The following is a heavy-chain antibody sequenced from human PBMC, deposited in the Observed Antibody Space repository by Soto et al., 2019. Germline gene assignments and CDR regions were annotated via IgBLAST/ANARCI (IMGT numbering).Heavy chain of an antibody. D-gene: IGHD6-13*01. V-gene: IGHV3-9*01. CDR1: GFTFDDYA. Sequence: EVQLVESGGGLVQPGRSLRLSCAASGFTFDDYAMHWVRQAPGKGLEWVSGISWNSGSIGYADSVKGRFTISRDNAKNSLYPQMNSLRAEDTALYYCAKDLIAAAGLGGFDLWGRGTLGTVSS. CDR2: ISWNSGSI. J-gene: IGHJ2*01. CDR3: AKDLIAAAGLGGFDL.